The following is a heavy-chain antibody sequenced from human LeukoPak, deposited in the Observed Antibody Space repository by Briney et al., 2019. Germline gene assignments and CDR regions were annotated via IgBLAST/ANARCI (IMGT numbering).Heavy chain of an antibody. V-gene: IGHV3-33*01. CDR3: VREKSGYTNGWYLFDY. Sequence: GESLRLSCEASGFIFSTYGIHWVRQAPGKGLEWVAVIWYDGSNKYYADSVKGRFTISRDNSKNTLYLQMSSLRAEDTAVYYCVREKSGYTNGWYLFDYWGQGTLVTVSS. D-gene: IGHD6-19*01. CDR2: IWYDGSNK. CDR1: GFIFSTYG. J-gene: IGHJ4*02.